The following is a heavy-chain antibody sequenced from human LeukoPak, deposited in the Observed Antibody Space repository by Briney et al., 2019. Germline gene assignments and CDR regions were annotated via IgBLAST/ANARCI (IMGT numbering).Heavy chain of an antibody. Sequence: GGSLRFSCAASGFTFSSYWTHWVLQAPGKGLLWVSRINGDGSSTSYADSVKGRFTISRDNAKNTLYLQMNSLRAEDTAVYYCARDPYGSGSFWGQGTLVTVSS. CDR2: INGDGSST. CDR1: GFTFSSYW. CDR3: ARDPYGSGSF. D-gene: IGHD3-10*01. J-gene: IGHJ4*02. V-gene: IGHV3-74*01.